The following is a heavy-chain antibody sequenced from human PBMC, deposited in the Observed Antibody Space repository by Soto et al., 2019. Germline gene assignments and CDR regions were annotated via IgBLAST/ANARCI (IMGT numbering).Heavy chain of an antibody. D-gene: IGHD3-22*01. CDR3: ARADDSSLDF. V-gene: IGHV3-33*01. J-gene: IGHJ4*02. CDR2: VWFDGNAK. Sequence: PGGSLRLSCAASGFTFSNYGMHWVRQAPGKGLEWVAVVWFDGNAKFYADSVKGRFAISRDNSKNTLYLQMNSLRAEDTAVYYCARADDSSLDFWGLGILVTV. CDR1: GFTFSNYG.